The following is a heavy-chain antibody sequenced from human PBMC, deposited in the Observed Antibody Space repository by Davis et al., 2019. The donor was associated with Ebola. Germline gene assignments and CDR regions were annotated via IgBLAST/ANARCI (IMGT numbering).Heavy chain of an antibody. CDR1: GGSISSSNW. J-gene: IGHJ6*02. D-gene: IGHD6-6*01. CDR2: IYHSGST. CDR3: ARDRAEQLVRIYGMDV. Sequence: PSETLSLTCAVSGGSISSSNWWRWVRQPPGKGLEWIGEIYHSGSTNYNPSLKSRVTISVDKSKNQFSLKLSSVTAADTAVYYCARDRAEQLVRIYGMDVWGQGTTVTVSS. V-gene: IGHV4-4*02.